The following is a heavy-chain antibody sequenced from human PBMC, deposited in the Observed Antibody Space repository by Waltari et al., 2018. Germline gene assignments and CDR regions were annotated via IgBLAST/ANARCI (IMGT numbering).Heavy chain of an antibody. CDR1: VDFPSDAH. J-gene: IGHJ4*02. D-gene: IGHD3-22*01. V-gene: IGHV4-59*08. CDR3: ARLPTKYYDSLGWGFFDQ. Sequence: HVQLQESGPGLVKPSETLSRTCTVSVDFPSDAHWTWIRQAPGKGLEWIAYLRNTGGTKCTPSLESRVTVSTVTSKKQFSLRLTSVTAADTAVYYCARLPTKYYDSLGWGFFDQWGQGILVTVSS. CDR2: LRNTGGT.